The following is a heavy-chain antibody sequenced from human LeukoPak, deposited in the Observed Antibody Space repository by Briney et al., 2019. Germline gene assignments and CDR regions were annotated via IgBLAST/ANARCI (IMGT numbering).Heavy chain of an antibody. D-gene: IGHD6-25*01. CDR3: ARGSASP. V-gene: IGHV4-34*01. J-gene: IGHJ5*02. Sequence: SETLSLTCAVYGGSFSGYYWSWIRQPPGKGLEWIGEINHSGSTNYNPSIRSRVTISVDTSKNQFSLKLSSVTAADTAVYYCARGSASPWGQGTLVTVSS. CDR1: GGSFSGYY. CDR2: INHSGST.